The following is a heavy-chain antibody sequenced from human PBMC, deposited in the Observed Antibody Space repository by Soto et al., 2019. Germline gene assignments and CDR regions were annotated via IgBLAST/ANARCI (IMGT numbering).Heavy chain of an antibody. Sequence: GGSLRLSCATSGFTVTRNYMSWVRQAPGRGLEWVSVIYSGGNTYYADSVKGRFTISRDISKNTLYLQMNSLRAEDTAVYYCARGSPSCISGVCYRQNDHFDYWGQGSLVTVSS. D-gene: IGHD2-8*01. V-gene: IGHV3-53*01. CDR2: IYSGGNT. CDR3: ARGSPSCISGVCYRQNDHFDY. CDR1: GFTVTRNY. J-gene: IGHJ4*02.